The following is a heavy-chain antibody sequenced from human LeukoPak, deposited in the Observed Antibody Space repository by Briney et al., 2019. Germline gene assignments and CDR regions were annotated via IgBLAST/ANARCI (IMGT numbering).Heavy chain of an antibody. D-gene: IGHD6-13*01. CDR1: GYTLTELS. J-gene: IGHJ4*02. V-gene: IGHV1-18*01. Sequence: ASVKVSCKVSGYTLTELSMHWVRQAPGKGLEWMGWISAYNGNTNYAQKLQGRVTMTTDTSTSTAYMELRSLRSDDTAVYYCAREMASIAAAGTGLGYWGQGTLVTVSS. CDR2: ISAYNGNT. CDR3: AREMASIAAAGTGLGY.